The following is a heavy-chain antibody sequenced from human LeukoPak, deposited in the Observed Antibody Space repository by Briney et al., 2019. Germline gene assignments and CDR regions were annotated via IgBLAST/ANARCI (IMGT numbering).Heavy chain of an antibody. V-gene: IGHV3-30*02. CDR1: GFTFSSYG. D-gene: IGHD3-3*01. J-gene: IGHJ4*02. CDR2: IRYDGSNK. CDR3: AKGRFLEWLCFY. Sequence: RGSLRLSCAASGFTFSSYGMHWVRQAPGKGLEWVAFIRYDGSNKYYADSVKGRFTISRDNSKNTLYLQMNSLRAEDTAVYYCAKGRFLEWLCFYWGQGTLLTVSS.